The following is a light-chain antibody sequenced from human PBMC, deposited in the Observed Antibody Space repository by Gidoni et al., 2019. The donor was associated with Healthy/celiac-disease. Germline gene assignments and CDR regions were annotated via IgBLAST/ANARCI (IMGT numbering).Light chain of an antibody. CDR2: AAS. J-gene: IGKJ1*01. CDR3: QQSYSTPWT. CDR1: QSIRSY. V-gene: IGKV1-39*01. Sequence: DIQMTQSPSSLSASGGDRVTITCRESQSIRSYLNWYQQKPGKAPKLLIYAASSLQSGVPSRFSGSGSGTDFTLTISSLQPEDFATYYCQQSYSTPWTFGQGTKVEIK.